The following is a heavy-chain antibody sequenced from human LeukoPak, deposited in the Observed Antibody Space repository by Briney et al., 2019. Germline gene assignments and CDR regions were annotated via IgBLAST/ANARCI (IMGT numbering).Heavy chain of an antibody. V-gene: IGHV4-4*09. CDR2: IYTSGST. CDR3: ARHGHSGSFRFDY. D-gene: IGHD1-26*01. J-gene: IGHJ4*02. Sequence: SETLSLTCTVSGGSISSYYWSWIRQPPGKGLEWIGYIYTSGSTNYNPSRKSRVTISVDTSKDQFSLKLSSVTAADTAVYYCARHGHSGSFRFDYWGQGTLVTVSS. CDR1: GGSISSYY.